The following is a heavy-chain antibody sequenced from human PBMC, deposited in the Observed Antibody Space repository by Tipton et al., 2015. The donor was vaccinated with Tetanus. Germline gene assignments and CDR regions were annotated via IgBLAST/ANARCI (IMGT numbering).Heavy chain of an antibody. CDR1: GYTFTGYY. J-gene: IGHJ6*02. CDR2: IDPNRGGT. V-gene: IGHV1-2*02. Sequence: QLVQSGAEVKKPGASVKVSCKASGYTFTGYYIYWVRQAPGQGLEWMGWIDPNRGGTVYAQKIQGRVTMTRDTSISTAYMELRSLRSDDTAVYYCARDRGDYIYYGMDVWGPGTTVTVS. D-gene: IGHD3-22*01. CDR3: ARDRGDYIYYGMDV.